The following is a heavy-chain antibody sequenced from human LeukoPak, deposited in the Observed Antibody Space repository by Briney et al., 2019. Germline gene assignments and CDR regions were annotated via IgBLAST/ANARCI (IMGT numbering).Heavy chain of an antibody. V-gene: IGHV1-18*01. CDR3: AREGPPAALDAFDI. J-gene: IGHJ3*02. CDR1: GYTFTSYG. Sequence: ASVKVSCKASGYTFTSYGIIWVRQAPGQGLEWMGWISAYNGNTNYAQKLQGRVTMTTDTSTSTAYMELRSLRSDDTAVYYCAREGPPAALDAFDIWGQGTMVTVSS. D-gene: IGHD2-2*01. CDR2: ISAYNGNT.